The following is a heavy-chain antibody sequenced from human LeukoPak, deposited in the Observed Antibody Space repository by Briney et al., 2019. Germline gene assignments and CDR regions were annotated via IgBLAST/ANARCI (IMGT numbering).Heavy chain of an antibody. Sequence: GGSLRLSCPASGFTFSSYSINWVRQAPGKGLEWVSSISSSSSYIYYADSVKGRFTISRDNAKNSLYLQMDSLRAEDTAVYYCASPSGDSSGYYYSWGQGTLVTVSS. CDR3: ASPSGDSSGYYYS. CDR1: GFTFSSYS. V-gene: IGHV3-21*01. J-gene: IGHJ4*02. D-gene: IGHD3-22*01. CDR2: ISSSSSYI.